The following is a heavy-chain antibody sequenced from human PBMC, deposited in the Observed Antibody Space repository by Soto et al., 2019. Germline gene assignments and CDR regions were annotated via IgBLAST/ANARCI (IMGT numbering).Heavy chain of an antibody. D-gene: IGHD5-12*01. Sequence: GESLKISCKGSGYSFTNYWIGWVRQMPGKGLEWMGIIYPGDSDTRYSPSFQGQVTISADKSISTAYLQWSSLKAWDTAMYYCARVGVATSGNYYNYGMDVWGQGTTVTV. V-gene: IGHV5-51*01. CDR1: GYSFTNYW. CDR3: ARVGVATSGNYYNYGMDV. J-gene: IGHJ6*02. CDR2: IYPGDSDT.